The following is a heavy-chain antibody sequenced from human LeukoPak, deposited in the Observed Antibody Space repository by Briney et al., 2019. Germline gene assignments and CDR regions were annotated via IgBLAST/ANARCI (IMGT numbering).Heavy chain of an antibody. Sequence: GGSLRLSCAASGFTFSSYWMHWVRQAPGKGLVWVSRINSDGSSTSYADSVKGRFTISRDNAKNTLYLQMNSLRAEDTAVYYCASTISNERCERDAPGAFDIWGQGTMVTVST. CDR3: ASTISNERCERDAPGAFDI. J-gene: IGHJ3*02. V-gene: IGHV3-74*01. D-gene: IGHD1-1*01. CDR2: INSDGSST. CDR1: GFTFSSYW.